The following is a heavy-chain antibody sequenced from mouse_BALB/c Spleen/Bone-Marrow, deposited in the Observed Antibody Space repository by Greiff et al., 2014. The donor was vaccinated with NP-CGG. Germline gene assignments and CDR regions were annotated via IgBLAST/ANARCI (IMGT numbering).Heavy chain of an antibody. V-gene: IGHV1S34*01. CDR1: GYSFTGYY. J-gene: IGHJ2*02. Sequence: LVKTGASVKISCKASGYSFTGYYKHWVKQSHGKSLEWIGYISCYNGATSYNQKFKGKATFTVDTSSSTAYMQFNSLSSEDSAVYYCARSCGAYGCYGGYCFDFWGQGTSLTVSS. CDR2: ISCYNGAT. D-gene: IGHD2-3*01. CDR3: ARSCGAYGCYGGYCFDF.